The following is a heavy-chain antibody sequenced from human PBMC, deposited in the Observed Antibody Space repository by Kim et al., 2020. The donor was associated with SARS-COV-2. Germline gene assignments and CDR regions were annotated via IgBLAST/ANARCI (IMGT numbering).Heavy chain of an antibody. CDR3: ARDARWYLRDYYYGMDV. D-gene: IGHD2-15*01. Sequence: GGSLRLSCAASGFTFSSYSMNWVRQAPGKGLEWVSSISSSSSYIYYADSVKGRFTISRDNAKNSLYLQMNSLRAEDTAVYYCARDARWYLRDYYYGMDVWGQGTTVTVSS. CDR2: ISSSSSYI. V-gene: IGHV3-21*01. J-gene: IGHJ6*02. CDR1: GFTFSSYS.